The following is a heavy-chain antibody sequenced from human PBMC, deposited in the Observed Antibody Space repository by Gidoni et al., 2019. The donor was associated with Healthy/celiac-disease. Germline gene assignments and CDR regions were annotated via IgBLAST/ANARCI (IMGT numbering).Heavy chain of an antibody. CDR3: AKEGYSYGYLYYYYGMDV. CDR2: ISYDGSNK. D-gene: IGHD5-18*01. CDR1: VFTFSRYG. J-gene: IGHJ6*02. Sequence: QVPLVESGGGLVHPGRSLRLSCSASVFTFSRYGMHWVRQAPGKGLEWVAVISYDGSNKYYADSVKGRFTNSRDNSKNTLYLQMNSLRAEDTAVYYCAKEGYSYGYLYYYYGMDVWGQGTTVTVSS. V-gene: IGHV3-30*18.